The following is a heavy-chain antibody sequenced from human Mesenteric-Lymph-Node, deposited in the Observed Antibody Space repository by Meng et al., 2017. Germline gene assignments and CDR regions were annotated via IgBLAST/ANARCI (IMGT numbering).Heavy chain of an antibody. D-gene: IGHD5-24*01. J-gene: IGHJ4*02. Sequence: EVYLGESGGGLVQPGVSLTLSCVASGFAFSTYTMTWVRQAPGKGLEWVSVIHSGDTSTDYADSVKDRFTSSRDDSKSTLYLQMRKLRDEDTAIYYCVKGGWLDDWGQGALVTVSS. CDR1: GFAFSTYT. CDR2: IHSGDTST. V-gene: IGHV3-23*03. CDR3: VKGGWLDD.